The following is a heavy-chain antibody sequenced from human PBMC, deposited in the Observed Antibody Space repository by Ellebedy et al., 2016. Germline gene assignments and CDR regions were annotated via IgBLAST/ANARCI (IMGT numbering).Heavy chain of an antibody. V-gene: IGHV3-30*18. CDR1: GFSFSDYT. J-gene: IGHJ4*02. D-gene: IGHD6-19*01. CDR2: ISHDGENQ. CDR3: AKCRHINGCLLDY. Sequence: GESLKISCAASGFSFSDYTVHWVRQAPGKGLEWVAVISHDGENQYFADSVKGRFTVSRDSSKNTLYLDMDSLRAEDTAIYYCAKCRHINGCLLDYWGQGTLVTVSS.